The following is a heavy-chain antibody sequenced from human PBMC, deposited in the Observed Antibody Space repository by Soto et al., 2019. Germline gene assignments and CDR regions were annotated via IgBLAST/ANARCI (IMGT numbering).Heavy chain of an antibody. CDR3: ARDSSPPTYYYGMDV. Sequence: ASVKVSCNASGYTFTSYGISWVRQAPGQGLAWMGWISAYNGNTTYAQYLQGRDTMTTDTSTSTAYMELRSLRSDDTAVYYCARDSSPPTYYYGMDVWGQGTTVTVSS. CDR2: ISAYNGNT. CDR1: GYTFTSYG. J-gene: IGHJ6*02. V-gene: IGHV1-18*01. D-gene: IGHD6-13*01.